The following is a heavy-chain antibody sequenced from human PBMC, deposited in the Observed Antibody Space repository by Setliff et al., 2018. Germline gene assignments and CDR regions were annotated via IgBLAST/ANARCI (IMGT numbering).Heavy chain of an antibody. V-gene: IGHV1-18*01. CDR3: ARAAIVGATTDY. Sequence: GASVKVSCKASGYTFTSSGISWVRQAPGQGLEWMGWISAYSGNTNYAQRLQGRVTMTTDTSTSTAYMELRSLSSVTAADTAVYYCARAAIVGATTDYWGQGTLVTVS. CDR2: ISAYSGNT. D-gene: IGHD1-26*01. J-gene: IGHJ4*02. CDR1: GYTFTSSG.